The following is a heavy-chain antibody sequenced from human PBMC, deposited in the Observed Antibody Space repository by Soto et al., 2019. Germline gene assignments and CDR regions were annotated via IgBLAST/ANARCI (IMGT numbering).Heavy chain of an antibody. J-gene: IGHJ4*02. D-gene: IGHD6-13*01. CDR3: VKALAKGIAAAGIDY. Sequence: GGSLRLSCSASGFTFSSYAMHWVRQAPGKGLEYVSAISSNGGSTYYADSVKGRFTISRDNSKNTLYLQMRSLRAEDTAVYYCVKALAKGIAAAGIDYWGQGTLVTVSS. V-gene: IGHV3-64D*06. CDR1: GFTFSSYA. CDR2: ISSNGGST.